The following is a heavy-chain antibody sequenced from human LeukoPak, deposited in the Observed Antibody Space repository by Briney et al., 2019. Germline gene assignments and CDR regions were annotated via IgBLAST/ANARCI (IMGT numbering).Heavy chain of an antibody. CDR1: GGSISSGGYS. J-gene: IGHJ4*02. CDR3: ARASPSLYYYFDY. Sequence: SETLSLTCAVSGGSISSGGYSWSWIRQPPGKGLEWIGYIYHSGSTYYNPSLKSRVTISVDRSKNQFSLKLSSVTAADTAVYYCARASPSLYYYFDYWGQGTLVTVSS. CDR2: IYHSGST. D-gene: IGHD6-13*01. V-gene: IGHV4-30-2*01.